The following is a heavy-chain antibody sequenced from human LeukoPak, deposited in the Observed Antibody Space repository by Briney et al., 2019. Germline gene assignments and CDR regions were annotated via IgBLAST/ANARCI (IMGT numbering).Heavy chain of an antibody. CDR3: ARGAPYYYDSSGYLFDY. CDR2: IYYSGST. J-gene: IGHJ4*02. CDR1: GGSINSYY. Sequence: SETLSLTCTVSGGSINSYYWSWIRQPPGKGLEWIGYIYYSGSTNYNPSLKGRVTISVDTSKNQFSLKLSSVTAADTAVYYCARGAPYYYDSSGYLFDYWGQGTLVTVSS. D-gene: IGHD3-22*01. V-gene: IGHV4-59*01.